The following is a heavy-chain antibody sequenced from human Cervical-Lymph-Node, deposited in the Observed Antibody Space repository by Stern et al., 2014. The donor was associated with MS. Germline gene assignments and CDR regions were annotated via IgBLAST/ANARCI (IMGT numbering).Heavy chain of an antibody. CDR3: ALGGFGHYFEY. CDR1: GGTFSSSD. Sequence: VQLVESVAEAPKPGSSAKVSCRASGGTFSSSDISWVRQAPGQGLECMGGIIPIIGTANYAQKYQGRVTITADESTSTAYMELSSLRSEDTAIYYCALGGFGHYFEYWGQGTLVTVSS. D-gene: IGHD3-10*01. V-gene: IGHV1-69*01. J-gene: IGHJ4*02. CDR2: IIPIIGTA.